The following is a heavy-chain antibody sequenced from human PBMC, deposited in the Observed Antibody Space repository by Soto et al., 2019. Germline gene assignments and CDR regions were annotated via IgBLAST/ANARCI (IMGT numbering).Heavy chain of an antibody. CDR2: LIPVFDTP. Sequence: QVQPVQSGSEVKKPGSSVRVSCKTGSFYAVSWVRQAPGQGLEWMGGLIPVFDTPSYAQKFQGRVTITADESKSTAYMELSSLRSEDTALYYCASTPVTCRYSYYGMDSWDQGIAVTVSS. CDR3: ASTPVTCRYSYYGMDS. D-gene: IGHD4-4*01. V-gene: IGHV1-69*01. CDR1: SFYA. J-gene: IGHJ6*02.